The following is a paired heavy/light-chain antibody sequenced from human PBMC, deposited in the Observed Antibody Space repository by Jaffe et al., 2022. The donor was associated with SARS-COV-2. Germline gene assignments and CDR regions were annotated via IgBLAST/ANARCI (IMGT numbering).Light chain of an antibody. CDR3: AAWDDNLKGYV. Sequence: QSVLAQSPSASGTPGQRVTISCSGGSSNIGSNTVDWYQHLPGTAPKLLIYSDVQRPSGVPDRFSGSKSGTSASLAISGLQSGDEAEYYCAAWDDNLKGYVFGTGTKVTVL. V-gene: IGLV1-44*01. CDR1: SSNIGSNT. CDR2: SDV. J-gene: IGLJ1*01.
Heavy chain of an antibody. D-gene: IGHD3-9*01. CDR2: ISVDNGDT. Sequence: QVQLVQSGNEVRKPGASVKVSCEASGYTFGIFGISWVRQAPGQGLEWMGRISVDNGDTKYAQKFQDKVSLTTDISTSTAYMELRSLRSDDTALYFCAREIFSGSLALDHWGQGTLVTVSS. CDR3: AREIFSGSLALDH. J-gene: IGHJ4*02. V-gene: IGHV1-18*01. CDR1: GYTFGIFG.